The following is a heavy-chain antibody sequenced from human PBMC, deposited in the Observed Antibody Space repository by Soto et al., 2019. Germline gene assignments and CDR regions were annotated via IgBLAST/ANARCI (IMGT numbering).Heavy chain of an antibody. CDR2: INAGNGNT. CDR3: ARWYTGYYLYNWFDP. V-gene: IGHV1-3*01. Sequence: ASVKVSCKASGYTFTSYAMHWVRQAPGQRLEWMGWINAGNGNTKYSQKFQGRVTITRDTSASTAYMELSSLRSEDTAVYYCARWYTGYYLYNWFDPWGQGTLVTVSS. D-gene: IGHD3-9*01. CDR1: GYTFTSYA. J-gene: IGHJ5*02.